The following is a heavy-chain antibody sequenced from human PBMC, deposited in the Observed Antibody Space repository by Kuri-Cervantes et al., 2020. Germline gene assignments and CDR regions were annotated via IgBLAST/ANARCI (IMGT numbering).Heavy chain of an antibody. CDR3: ARAQGGIFFPYYGMDV. CDR2: INPNSGGT. D-gene: IGHD3-9*01. CDR1: GYTFTSYD. V-gene: IGHV1-2*04. Sequence: ASVKVSSKPSGYTFTSYDLNWVRQAPGQGLEWMGWINPNSGGTNYAQKFQGWVTMTRDTSISTAYMELSRLRSDDTAVYYCARAQGGIFFPYYGMDVWGQGTTVTVSS. J-gene: IGHJ6*02.